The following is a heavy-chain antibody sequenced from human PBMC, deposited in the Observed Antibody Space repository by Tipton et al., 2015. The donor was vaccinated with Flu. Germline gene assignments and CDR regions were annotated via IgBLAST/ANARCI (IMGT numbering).Heavy chain of an antibody. CDR3: ARDLPHRYSGSYSWPLL. J-gene: IGHJ4*02. V-gene: IGHV4-4*07. CDR1: GGSISSYY. Sequence: GLVKPSETLSLTCTVSGGSISSYYWSWIRQPAGKGLEWIGRIYTSGSTNYNPSLKSRVTMSVDTSKNQFSLKLSSVTAADTAVYYCARDLPHRYSGSYSWPLLWGQGTLVTVSS. CDR2: IYTSGST. D-gene: IGHD1-26*01.